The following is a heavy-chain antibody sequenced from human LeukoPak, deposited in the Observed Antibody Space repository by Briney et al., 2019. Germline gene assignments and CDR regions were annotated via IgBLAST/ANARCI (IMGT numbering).Heavy chain of an antibody. V-gene: IGHV1-2*04. Sequence: ASVKVSCKASGYTFTGYYMHWVRQAPGQGLEWMGWINPNSGGTNYAQKFQGWVTMTRDTSISTAYMELSRLRSEDTAVYYCARGENYDFWSGYHYYYYYYGMDVWGQGTTVTVSS. CDR1: GYTFTGYY. CDR3: ARGENYDFWSGYHYYYYYYGMDV. CDR2: INPNSGGT. D-gene: IGHD3-3*01. J-gene: IGHJ6*02.